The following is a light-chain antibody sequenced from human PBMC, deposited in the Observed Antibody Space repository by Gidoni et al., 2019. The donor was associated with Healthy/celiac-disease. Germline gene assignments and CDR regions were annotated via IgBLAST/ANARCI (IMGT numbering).Light chain of an antibody. CDR2: EVS. J-gene: IGLJ2*01. V-gene: IGLV2-14*01. CDR3: SSYTSSSTVV. CDR1: SSDVGGYNY. Sequence: QSALTPPASVPGSPGQSITIPCTGTSSDVGGYNYVSWYQQHPGKAPKLMIYEVSNRPSGVSNRFSGSKSGNTASLTISGLQAEDEADYYCSSYTSSSTVVFGGGTKLTVL.